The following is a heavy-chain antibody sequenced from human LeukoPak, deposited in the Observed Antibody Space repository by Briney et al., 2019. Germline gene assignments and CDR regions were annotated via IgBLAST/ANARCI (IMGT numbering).Heavy chain of an antibody. Sequence: PSETLSLTCTVSGGSISSGGYYWSWIRQHPGKGLEWIGYIYYSGSTYYNPSLKSRVTISVDTSKNQFSLKLSSVTAADTAVYYCASLVEQLVPFDYWGQGTLVTVSS. CDR2: IYYSGST. D-gene: IGHD6-6*01. CDR3: ASLVEQLVPFDY. J-gene: IGHJ4*02. V-gene: IGHV4-31*03. CDR1: GGSISSGGYY.